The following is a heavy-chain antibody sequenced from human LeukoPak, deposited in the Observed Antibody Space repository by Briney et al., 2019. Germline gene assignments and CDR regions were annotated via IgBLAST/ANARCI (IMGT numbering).Heavy chain of an antibody. Sequence: PGGSLRLSCAASGFTFSYAWMSWVRQAPGKGREWVSVIYSGGSTYYADSVTGRFTISRDNYKNTLYLQMNSLRAEDTAVYYCARVRYYDSSGLDAFDIWGQGTMVTVSS. J-gene: IGHJ3*02. CDR3: ARVRYYDSSGLDAFDI. D-gene: IGHD3-22*01. CDR1: GFTFSYAW. CDR2: IYSGGST. V-gene: IGHV3-53*01.